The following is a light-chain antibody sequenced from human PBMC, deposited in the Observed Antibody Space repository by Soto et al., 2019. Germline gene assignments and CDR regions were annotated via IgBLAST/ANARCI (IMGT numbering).Light chain of an antibody. CDR1: QGISNH. V-gene: IGKV1-27*01. CDR2: AAS. Sequence: DIQMTQSPSSLSASVGDRVTITCRASQGISNHLAWYQQKPGKVPKLLIYAASTLQSGVPSRFSGSGSGTDFTLTISSLQPEDVATYYCQKYNSALWTFGQGTKVDIK. J-gene: IGKJ1*01. CDR3: QKYNSALWT.